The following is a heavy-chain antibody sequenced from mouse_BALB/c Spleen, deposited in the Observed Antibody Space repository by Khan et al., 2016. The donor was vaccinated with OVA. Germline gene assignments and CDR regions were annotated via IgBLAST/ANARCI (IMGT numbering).Heavy chain of an antibody. CDR1: GFTFSTYG. V-gene: IGHV5-6*01. CDR3: ARLAYYYDSEGFAY. Sequence: EVELVESGGDLVKPEGSLKLSCAASGFTFSTYGMSWVRQTPDKRLEWVATISSGGSYTYYPDSVQGRFTISRANAKNTLYLQMSSLKSEDTAMFCCARLAYYYDSEGFAYWGQGTLVTVSA. CDR2: ISSGGSYT. D-gene: IGHD1-1*01. J-gene: IGHJ3*01.